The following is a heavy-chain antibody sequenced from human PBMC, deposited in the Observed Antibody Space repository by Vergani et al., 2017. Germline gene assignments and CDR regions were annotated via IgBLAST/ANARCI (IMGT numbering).Heavy chain of an antibody. V-gene: IGHV3-9*01. Sequence: EVQLVESGGGLVQPGRSLRLSCAASGFTFDDYAMHWVRQAPGMGLEWVSGINWNSDSIAYADSVKGRFTISRDNAKNSLYLQMNSLRAEDTALYYCVKDIAASGNYWYFDLWGRGTLVTVSS. CDR3: VKDIAASGNYWYFDL. CDR1: GFTFDDYA. D-gene: IGHD6-13*01. J-gene: IGHJ2*01. CDR2: INWNSDSI.